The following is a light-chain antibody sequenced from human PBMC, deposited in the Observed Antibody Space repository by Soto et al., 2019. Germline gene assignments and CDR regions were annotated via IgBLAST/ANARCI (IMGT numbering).Light chain of an antibody. Sequence: QSALTQPRSVSGSPGQLVTISCTGTSSDVGGYNYVSWYQQHPGKAPKVMIYDVSKRPSGVPDRFSGSKSGNTASLTISGLQAEDEADYYCCSYAGSPYVFGTGTKLTVL. CDR1: SSDVGGYNY. J-gene: IGLJ1*01. CDR3: CSYAGSPYV. CDR2: DVS. V-gene: IGLV2-11*01.